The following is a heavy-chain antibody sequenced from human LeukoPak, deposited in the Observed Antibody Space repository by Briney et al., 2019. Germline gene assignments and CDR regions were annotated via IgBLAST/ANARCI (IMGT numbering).Heavy chain of an antibody. CDR2: INPSGAST. D-gene: IGHD6-13*01. Sequence: SVTVSCKASGYTFTSYYMHWVRQAPGQGLEWMGIINPSGASTNYAQKFQGRVNMTRDTSTNTVYMELGSLRSEDTAVYYCARVAAAGFAYDKFDHWGQATSVTVSS. CDR1: GYTFTSYY. J-gene: IGHJ5*02. CDR3: ARVAAAGFAYDKFDH. V-gene: IGHV1-46*01.